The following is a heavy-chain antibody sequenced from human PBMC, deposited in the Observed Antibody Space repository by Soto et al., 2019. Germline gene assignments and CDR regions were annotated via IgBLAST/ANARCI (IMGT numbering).Heavy chain of an antibody. J-gene: IGHJ5*02. Sequence: SETLSLTCTVSGGSISSNSHYWGWIRQPPGKGLEWIGSIYYSGNTYYNSSLKSRVTISVDTSQNQFSLKMTSVTAADTAVYYCTTLPPRIVVRVTEIPTWGQGTLVTVSS. D-gene: IGHD2-21*02. V-gene: IGHV4-39*07. CDR1: GGSISSNSHY. CDR3: TTLPPRIVVRVTEIPT. CDR2: IYYSGNT.